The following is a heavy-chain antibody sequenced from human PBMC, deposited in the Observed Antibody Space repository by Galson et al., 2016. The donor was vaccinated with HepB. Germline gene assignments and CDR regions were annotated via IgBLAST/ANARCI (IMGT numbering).Heavy chain of an antibody. CDR2: ISGSAGIT. D-gene: IGHD3-22*01. V-gene: IGHV3-23*01. CDR3: AKGLHYDSSGDAFDI. J-gene: IGHJ3*02. CDR1: GFKFNDYA. Sequence: SLRLSCAASGFKFNDYAFHWVRQAPGKGLEWVSYISGSAGITYYADSVKGRFTISRDNSKNTLYLQMNDLRAGDTAVYYCAKGLHYDSSGDAFDIWGQGTVVTVSS.